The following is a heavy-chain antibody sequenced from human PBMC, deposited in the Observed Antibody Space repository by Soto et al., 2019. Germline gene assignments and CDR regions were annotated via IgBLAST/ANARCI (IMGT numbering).Heavy chain of an antibody. D-gene: IGHD1-26*01. J-gene: IGHJ5*02. CDR1: GGSISTGGHY. CDR2: IYHRGTT. V-gene: IGHV4-31*03. CDR3: ARDYNVIVGANSGFDT. Sequence: SETLSLTCTVSGGSISTGGHYWNWIRQYPGKGLDWIGYIYHRGTTSYSPSLKSRVTISIDTSKNQFSLKLTSVTAADTAVYYCARDYNVIVGANSGFDTWGQGTLVTVSS.